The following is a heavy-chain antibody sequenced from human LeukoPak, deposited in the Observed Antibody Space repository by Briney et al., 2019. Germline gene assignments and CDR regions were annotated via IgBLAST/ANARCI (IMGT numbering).Heavy chain of an antibody. D-gene: IGHD6-13*01. V-gene: IGHV4-34*12. J-gene: IGHJ5*02. CDR2: IMHTGST. Sequence: SETLSLTCAVYGYSLTNHYWIWIRQPPGKGLEWIGEIMHTGSTNYNPSPKSQVTISVDTSKNQFFLNLTSVTAADTAVYYCARGPAAVHPWGQGTLVTVSS. CDR3: ARGPAAVHP. CDR1: GYSLTNHY.